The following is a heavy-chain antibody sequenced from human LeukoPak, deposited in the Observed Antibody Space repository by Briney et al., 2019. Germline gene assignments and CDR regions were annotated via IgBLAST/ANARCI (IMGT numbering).Heavy chain of an antibody. CDR1: GGSISSGSYY. CDR2: IYTSGST. Sequence: SETPSLTCTVSGGSISSGSYYWSWIRQPAGKRLEWIGRIYTSGSTNYNPSLKSRVTISVDTSKNQFSLKLSSVTAADTAVYYCARAGSSWYWFDPWGQGTLVTVSS. D-gene: IGHD6-13*01. J-gene: IGHJ5*02. V-gene: IGHV4-61*02. CDR3: ARAGSSWYWFDP.